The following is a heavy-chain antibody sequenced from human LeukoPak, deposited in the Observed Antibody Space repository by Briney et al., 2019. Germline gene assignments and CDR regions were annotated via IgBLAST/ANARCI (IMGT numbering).Heavy chain of an antibody. J-gene: IGHJ6*03. Sequence: PSETLSLTCTVSGGSISSGSYYWRWIRQPAGTGLEWLGRIYTSGSTNYNPSLKSRVTISVDTSKNQFSLKLSSVTAADTAVYYCAITPAYYYYYMDVWGKGTTVTVSS. CDR3: AITPAYYYYYMDV. V-gene: IGHV4-61*02. CDR1: GGSISSGSYY. CDR2: IYTSGST.